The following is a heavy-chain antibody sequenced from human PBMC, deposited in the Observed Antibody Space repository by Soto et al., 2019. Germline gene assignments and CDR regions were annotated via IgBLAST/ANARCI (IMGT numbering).Heavy chain of an antibody. J-gene: IGHJ4*02. D-gene: IGHD1-26*01. CDR1: GGSSSSSNW. CDR3: ARTTFGSYGDYFDY. CDR2: IYHSGST. V-gene: IGHV4-4*02. Sequence: PSETLSLTCAVSGGSSSSSNWWSWVRQPPGKGLEWIGEIYHSGSTNYNPSLKSRVTISVDKSKNQFSLKLSSVTAADTAVYYCARTTFGSYGDYFDYWGQGTLVTVSP.